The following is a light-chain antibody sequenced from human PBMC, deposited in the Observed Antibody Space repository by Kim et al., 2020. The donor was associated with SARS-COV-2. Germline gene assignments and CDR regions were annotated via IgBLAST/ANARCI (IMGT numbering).Light chain of an antibody. CDR3: GSRDTSGNLVV. CDR2: DEN. J-gene: IGLJ2*01. Sequence: SSELTQDPAVSVALGQTVRITCQGDSLRKYYATWYQQKSGQAPVLVIYDENERPAGIPARFSGSTLGNTASLTITGAQAEDEADYYCGSRDTSGNLVVFG. V-gene: IGLV3-19*01. CDR1: SLRKYY.